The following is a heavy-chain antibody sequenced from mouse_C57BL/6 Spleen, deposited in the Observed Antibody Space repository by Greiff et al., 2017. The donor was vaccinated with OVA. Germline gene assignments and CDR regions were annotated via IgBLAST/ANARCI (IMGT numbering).Heavy chain of an antibody. V-gene: IGHV1-82*01. CDR2: IYPGAGDS. D-gene: IGHD1-1*01. CDR3: ARWGTTVVAHYYAMDY. CDR1: GYAFSSSW. J-gene: IGHJ4*01. Sequence: VQLVESGPELVKPGASVKISCKASGYAFSSSWMNWVKQRPGKGLEWIGRIYPGAGDSNYNGKFKGKATLTADKSSSTAYMQRSSLTSEDSAVYVCARWGTTVVAHYYAMDYWGQGTSVTVSS.